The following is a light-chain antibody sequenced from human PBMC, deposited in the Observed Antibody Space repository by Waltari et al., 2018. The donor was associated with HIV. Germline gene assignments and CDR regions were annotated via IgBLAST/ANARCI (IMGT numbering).Light chain of an antibody. V-gene: IGKV1-6*02. Sequence: AVQLTQSPSSVSGFLGYRVTITCLVSQGIRNDLSWFQMKPGTAPIHLIYASTILQTGVPPRFSGSASGTHFTLTISNQQSEDFATYFCLQDFNYPWTFGQGTKVE. CDR1: QGIRND. J-gene: IGKJ1*01. CDR2: AST. CDR3: LQDFNYPWT.